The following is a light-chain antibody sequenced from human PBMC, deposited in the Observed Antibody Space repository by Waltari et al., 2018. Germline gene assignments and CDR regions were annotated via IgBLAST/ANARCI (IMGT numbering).Light chain of an antibody. J-gene: IGLJ1*01. Sequence: QSALTQPASVSGSPGQSITISCTGSSSDVGSSNLVSWYLQHPGKAPNLILNECSKRPSGVSTRFSGSKSGNTASLTISGLQAEDEADYYCYSYAGGSVFGTGTKVTVL. CDR2: ECS. CDR3: YSYAGGSV. CDR1: SSDVGSSNL. V-gene: IGLV2-23*01.